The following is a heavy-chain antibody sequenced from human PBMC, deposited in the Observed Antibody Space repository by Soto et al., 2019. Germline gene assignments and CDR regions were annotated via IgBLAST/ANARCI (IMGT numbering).Heavy chain of an antibody. D-gene: IGHD3-10*01. J-gene: IGHJ4*02. CDR3: AKAPPYGSGRDYLDY. V-gene: IGHV3-23*01. CDR2: ISGSGGST. CDR1: GFTFSSYA. Sequence: EVQLLESGGGLVQPGGSLRLSCAASGFTFSSYAMSWVRQAPGKGLEWVSAISGSGGSTYYADSVKGRFTISRDNAKNELYLQMNIMRAEDTAVSYYAKAPPYGSGRDYLDYWGQGTLVTVSS.